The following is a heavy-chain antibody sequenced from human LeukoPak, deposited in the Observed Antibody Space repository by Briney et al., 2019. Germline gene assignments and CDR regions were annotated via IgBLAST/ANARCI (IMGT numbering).Heavy chain of an antibody. J-gene: IGHJ4*02. CDR1: GYTFTGYY. D-gene: IGHD5-24*01. V-gene: IGHV1-2*02. CDR2: INPNSGGT. CDR3: ARDGYNYFDY. Sequence: ASVKVSCKASGYTFTGYYMHWVRQAPGQGLEWMGWINPNSGGTNYAQKFQGRVTMTTDTSTSTAYMELRSLRSDDTAVYYCARDGYNYFDYWGQGTLVTASS.